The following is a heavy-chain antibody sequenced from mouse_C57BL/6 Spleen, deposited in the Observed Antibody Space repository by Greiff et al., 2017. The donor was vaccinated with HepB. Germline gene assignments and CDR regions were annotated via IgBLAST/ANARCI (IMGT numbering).Heavy chain of an antibody. CDR3: TRGGNDFDY. J-gene: IGHJ2*01. V-gene: IGHV1-5*01. Sequence: VQLLQSAAVLARPAASVKMSCKTSGYTFTSYWMHWVKQRPGQGLEWIGSIYPGNSDTSYNQKFKGKAKLTTVTSASTAYMVLSSLTNEDSAYYYCTRGGNDFDYWGQGTTVTVSS. CDR2: IYPGNSDT. D-gene: IGHD1-1*02. CDR1: GYTFTSYW.